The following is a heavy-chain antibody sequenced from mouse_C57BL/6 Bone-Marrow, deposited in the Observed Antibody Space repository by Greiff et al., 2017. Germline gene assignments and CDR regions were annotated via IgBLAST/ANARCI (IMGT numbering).Heavy chain of an antibody. V-gene: IGHV1-26*01. CDR1: GYTFTDYY. CDR3: ALRLDMDY. Sequence: EVQLQQSGPELVKPGASVKISCKASGYTFTDYYMNWVKQSHGKSLEWIGDINPNNGGTSYNQKFKGKATLTVDKSSSTAYMELRSLTSEDSAVYYSALRLDMDYWGQGTSVTVSS. CDR2: INPNNGGT. J-gene: IGHJ4*01. D-gene: IGHD2-12*01.